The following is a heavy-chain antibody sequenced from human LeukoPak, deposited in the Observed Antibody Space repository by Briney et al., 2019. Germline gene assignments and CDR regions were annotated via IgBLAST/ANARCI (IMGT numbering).Heavy chain of an antibody. CDR3: ARGDIVVVPAAPSFGRAFDI. D-gene: IGHD2-2*01. CDR2: ISAYNGNT. V-gene: IGHV1-18*04. J-gene: IGHJ3*02. Sequence: ASVKVSCKASGYTFTGYYMHWVRQAPGQGLEWMGWISAYNGNTNYAQKLQGRVTMTTDTSTSTAYMELRSLRSDDTAVYYCARGDIVVVPAAPSFGRAFDIWGQGTMVTVSS. CDR1: GYTFTGYY.